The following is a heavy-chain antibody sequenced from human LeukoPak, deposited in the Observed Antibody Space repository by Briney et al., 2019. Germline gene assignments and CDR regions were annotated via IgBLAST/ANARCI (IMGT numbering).Heavy chain of an antibody. V-gene: IGHV3-23*01. J-gene: IGHJ4*02. CDR2: ISSRGDST. Sequence: GGSLRLSCAASGFIFSNYAMSWVRQVPGRGLEWVSTISSRGDSTYVADSVKGRFTISRDNSKNSLYLQMNTVRAEDTAVYYCVKGPRPDITVAHTVENWGQGTLVTVSS. CDR3: VKGPRPDITVAHTVEN. CDR1: GFIFSNYA. D-gene: IGHD6-19*01.